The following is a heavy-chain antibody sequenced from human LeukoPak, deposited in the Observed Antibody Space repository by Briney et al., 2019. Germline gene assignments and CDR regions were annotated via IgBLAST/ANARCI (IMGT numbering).Heavy chain of an antibody. Sequence: PGRSLRLSCAVSGFTFNDYGMHWVRQAPGKGLEWVAVISLDGSDEFYADSVKGRFTIFRDNFKNTLYLQLNSLRAEDTAIYYCVKADSGYYRWGQGTLVTVSS. CDR3: VKADSGYYR. J-gene: IGHJ5*02. CDR1: GFTFNDYG. D-gene: IGHD3-22*01. CDR2: ISLDGSDE. V-gene: IGHV3-30*18.